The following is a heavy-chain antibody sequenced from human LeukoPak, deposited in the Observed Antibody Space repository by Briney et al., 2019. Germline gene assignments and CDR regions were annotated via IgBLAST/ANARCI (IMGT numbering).Heavy chain of an antibody. Sequence: SETLSLTCAVFGGSFSGYYWNWIRQPPGKGLEWIGQINPSRNTNYNPSLKSRVTISVDTSKNQFSLKLSSVTAADTAVYYCARRGRSYYYDSSGYYLNWFDPWGQGTLVTVSS. CDR1: GGSFSGYY. D-gene: IGHD3-22*01. V-gene: IGHV4-34*01. J-gene: IGHJ5*02. CDR3: ARRGRSYYYDSSGYYLNWFDP. CDR2: INPSRNT.